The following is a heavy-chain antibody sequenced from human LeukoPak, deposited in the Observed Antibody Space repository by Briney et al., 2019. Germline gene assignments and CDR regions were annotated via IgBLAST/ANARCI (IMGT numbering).Heavy chain of an antibody. Sequence: ASVKVSCRASGYTFTSYYMHWVRQAPGQGLEWMGIINPSGGSTSYAQKFQGRVTMTRDTSTSTVYIELSSLRSGDTAVYYCASDVGGGSAPQHWGQGTLVTVSS. CDR2: INPSGGST. V-gene: IGHV1-46*01. D-gene: IGHD3-16*01. J-gene: IGHJ1*01. CDR3: ASDVGGGSAPQH. CDR1: GYTFTSYY.